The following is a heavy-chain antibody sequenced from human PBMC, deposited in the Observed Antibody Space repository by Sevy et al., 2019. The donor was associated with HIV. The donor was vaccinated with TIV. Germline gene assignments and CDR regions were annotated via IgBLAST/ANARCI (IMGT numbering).Heavy chain of an antibody. V-gene: IGHV1-24*01. J-gene: IGHJ3*02. D-gene: IGHD5-12*01. Sequence: ASVKGSCKVSGYTLTKLSMHWVRQAPGKGLEWMGGFDLEDGETIYAQKFQGRVTMTEDTSTDTAYMGRSSLRSEDMAVYYCATPKYVGYDYESLDIWGQGTMVTVSS. CDR2: FDLEDGET. CDR1: GYTLTKLS. CDR3: ATPKYVGYDYESLDI.